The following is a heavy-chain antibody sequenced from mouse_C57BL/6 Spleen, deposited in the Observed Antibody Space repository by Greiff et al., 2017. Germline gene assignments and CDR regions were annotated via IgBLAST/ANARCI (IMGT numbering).Heavy chain of an antibody. D-gene: IGHD2-4*01. CDR1: GYTFTDYE. Sequence: QVQLQQSGAELVRPGASVTLSCKASGYTFTDYEMHWVKQTPVHGLEWIGAIDPETGGTAYNQKFKAKAILTADKSSSTAYMELRSLTSEDSAVYYCTGDYDDGAWFAYWGQGTLVTVSA. V-gene: IGHV1-15*01. CDR2: IDPETGGT. CDR3: TGDYDDGAWFAY. J-gene: IGHJ3*01.